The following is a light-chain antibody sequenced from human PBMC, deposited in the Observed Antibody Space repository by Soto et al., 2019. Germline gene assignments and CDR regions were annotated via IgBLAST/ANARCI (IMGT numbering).Light chain of an antibody. J-gene: IGKJ4*01. CDR2: AAS. V-gene: IGKV1-39*01. CDR1: QTISVD. CDR3: QQSHATTT. Sequence: DIRMTQSPSSLSASIGDRVTITCRASQTISVDLNWYQQKPGRVPTLLISAASTLHIGVPSRFVGSGSGTDFTLTISGLQPEDFATYYCQQSHATTTFGGGTKVDIK.